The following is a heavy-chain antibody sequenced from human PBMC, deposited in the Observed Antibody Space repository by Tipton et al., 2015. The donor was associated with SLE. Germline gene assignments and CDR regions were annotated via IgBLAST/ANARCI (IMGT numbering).Heavy chain of an antibody. CDR1: DGSISGYY. D-gene: IGHD4-11*01. CDR3: ARADYSNYGHDY. Sequence: LRLSCTVSDGSISGYYWSWIRQPAGKGLEWIGRVYSSGSTNYNPSLKSRVTMSVDTSKNKFSLNLSSVTAADTAVYYYARADYSNYGHDYWCQGTLVTVSS. J-gene: IGHJ4*02. V-gene: IGHV4-4*07. CDR2: VYSSGST.